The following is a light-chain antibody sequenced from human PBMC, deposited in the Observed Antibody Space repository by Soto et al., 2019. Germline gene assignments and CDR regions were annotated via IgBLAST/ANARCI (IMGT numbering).Light chain of an antibody. J-gene: IGKJ1*01. CDR2: GAS. Sequence: EIVMTQSPATLSLSPGERATLSCRASQSVSSDLAWYQQKPGQGPRLLIFGASTRAAGIPARFSGSGSGTEFTLTISSLQSEDFAVCHCQQYSNWPTWTFGQGTKV. V-gene: IGKV3-15*01. CDR1: QSVSSD. CDR3: QQYSNWPTWT.